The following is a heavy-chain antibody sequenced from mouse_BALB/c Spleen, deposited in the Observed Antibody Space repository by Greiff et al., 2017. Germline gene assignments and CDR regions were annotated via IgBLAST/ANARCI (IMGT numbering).Heavy chain of an antibody. CDR2: ISYDGSN. Sequence: EVQLVESGPGLVKPSQSLSLTCSVTGYSITSGYYWNWIRQFPGNKLEWMGYISYDGSNNYNPSLKNRISITRDTSKNQFFLKLNSVTTEDTATYYCARDIDAMDYWGQGTSVTVSS. J-gene: IGHJ4*01. V-gene: IGHV3-6*02. CDR3: ARDIDAMDY. CDR1: GYSITSGYY.